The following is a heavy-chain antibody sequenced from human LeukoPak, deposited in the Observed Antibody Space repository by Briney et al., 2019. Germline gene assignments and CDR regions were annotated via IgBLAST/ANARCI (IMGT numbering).Heavy chain of an antibody. Sequence: TSETLSLTCAVSGGSISSGGYSWSWIRQPPGKGLEWIGYIYHSGSTYYNPSLKSRVTISVYRSKNQLSLKLSSVTAADTAVYYCARAASTTTLDYWGQGTLVTVSS. CDR3: ARAASTTTLDY. V-gene: IGHV4-30-2*01. CDR2: IYHSGST. CDR1: GGSISSGGYS. J-gene: IGHJ4*02. D-gene: IGHD1-1*01.